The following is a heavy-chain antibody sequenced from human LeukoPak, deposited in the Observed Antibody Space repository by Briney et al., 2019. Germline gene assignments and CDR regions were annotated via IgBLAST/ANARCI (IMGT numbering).Heavy chain of an antibody. CDR1: GFLHSSYW. CDR3: ATYRQVLLPFES. J-gene: IGHJ4*02. CDR2: IKQDGSEK. D-gene: IGHD2-8*02. Sequence: GGSLRLSCSACGFLHSSYWMSWLRQARGKGLEEVANIKQDGSEKYYIDSVKGRFTIARDNAKNSLYLQMNRLRAEDTAIYYCATYRQVLLPFESWGQGTLVTVSS. V-gene: IGHV3-7*01.